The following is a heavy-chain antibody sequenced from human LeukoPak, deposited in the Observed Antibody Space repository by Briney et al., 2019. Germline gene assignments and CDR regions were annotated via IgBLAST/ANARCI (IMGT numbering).Heavy chain of an antibody. CDR3: AKYIGGSMFEH. Sequence: PSETLSLTCTVSGDSIMSSGSYWGWIRQPPGKALEWIGSVSSSGGTHYSPSLKNRLSISMDTSQNQFSLRLSSVTVADTAVYYCAKYIGGSMFEHWGQGALVTVSS. CDR1: GDSIMSSGSY. V-gene: IGHV4-39*07. CDR2: VSSSGGT. J-gene: IGHJ4*02. D-gene: IGHD3-10*01.